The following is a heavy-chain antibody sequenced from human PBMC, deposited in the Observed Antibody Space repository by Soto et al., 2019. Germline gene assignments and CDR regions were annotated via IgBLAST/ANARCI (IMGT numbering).Heavy chain of an antibody. CDR2: ISYDGSNK. Sequence: GGSLRLSCAASGFTFSSYGMHWVRQAPGKGLEWVAVISYDGSNKYYADSVKGRFTISRDNSKNTLYLQMNSLRAEDTAVYYCAKDIGYGDSPLGYWGQGTLVTVSS. J-gene: IGHJ4*02. D-gene: IGHD4-17*01. CDR1: GFTFSSYG. V-gene: IGHV3-30*18. CDR3: AKDIGYGDSPLGY.